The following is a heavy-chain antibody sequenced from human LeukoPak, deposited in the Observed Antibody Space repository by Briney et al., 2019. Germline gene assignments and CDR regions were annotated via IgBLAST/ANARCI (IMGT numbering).Heavy chain of an antibody. J-gene: IGHJ3*02. Sequence: ASVKVSCKASGYTFISFGIAWVRQAPGQGLEWVGWISAYNGNTNSAQNLQGRVTMTTDTSTSTAYMELRSLRSHDTAVYYCARGDSSGFYHGAFDIWGQGTMVTVSS. CDR2: ISAYNGNT. CDR3: ARGDSSGFYHGAFDI. V-gene: IGHV1-18*01. D-gene: IGHD3-22*01. CDR1: GYTFISFG.